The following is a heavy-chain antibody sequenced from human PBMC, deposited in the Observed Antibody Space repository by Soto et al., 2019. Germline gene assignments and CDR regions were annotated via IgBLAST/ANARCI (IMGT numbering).Heavy chain of an antibody. D-gene: IGHD5-18*01. CDR2: IWYDGSNK. Sequence: GGALRLCCAASGFTFSSYGMHWVRQAPGKGLEWVAVIWYDGSNKYYADSVKGRFTISRDNSKNTLYLQMNSLRAEDTAVYYCAKERWDTAMDPGTYFDYWGQGTLVTVSS. CDR1: GFTFSSYG. J-gene: IGHJ4*02. V-gene: IGHV3-30*02. CDR3: AKERWDTAMDPGTYFDY.